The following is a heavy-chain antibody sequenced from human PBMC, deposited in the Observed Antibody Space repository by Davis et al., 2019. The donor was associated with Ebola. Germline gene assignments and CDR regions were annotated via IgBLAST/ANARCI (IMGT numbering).Heavy chain of an antibody. J-gene: IGHJ6*02. CDR1: GGSFSGYY. Sequence: SETLSLTCAVYGGSFSGYYWSWIRQPPGKGLEWIGEINHSGSTNYNPSLKSRVTISVDTSKNQFSLKLGSVTAADTAVYYCARHSHYGMDVWGQGTTVTVSS. CDR2: INHSGST. V-gene: IGHV4-34*01. CDR3: ARHSHYGMDV.